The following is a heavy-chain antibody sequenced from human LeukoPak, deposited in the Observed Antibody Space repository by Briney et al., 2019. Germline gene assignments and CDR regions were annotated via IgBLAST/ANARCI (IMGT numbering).Heavy chain of an antibody. CDR2: INPNSGGT. Sequence: ASVKVSCKASGYTFTGYYMHWVRQAPGQGLEWMGRINPNSGGTNYAQKFQGGVTMTRDTSISTAYMELSRLRSDDTAVYYCARGYYGSGSYDYWGQGTLVTVSS. V-gene: IGHV1-2*06. D-gene: IGHD3-10*01. CDR3: ARGYYGSGSYDY. CDR1: GYTFTGYY. J-gene: IGHJ4*02.